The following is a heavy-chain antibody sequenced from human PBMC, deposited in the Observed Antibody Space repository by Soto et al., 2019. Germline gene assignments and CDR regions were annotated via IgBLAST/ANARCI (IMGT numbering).Heavy chain of an antibody. D-gene: IGHD6-13*01. CDR2: IGTAGDT. Sequence: EVQLVESGGGLVQPGGSLRLSCAAPGFTFSSYDMHWVRQATGKGLEWVSAIGTAGDTYYPGSVKGRFTISRENAKNSLYLQMNSLRAGDTAVYYCARDGSSSWDNWYFDLWGRGTLVTVSS. CDR3: ARDGSSSWDNWYFDL. V-gene: IGHV3-13*04. J-gene: IGHJ2*01. CDR1: GFTFSSYD.